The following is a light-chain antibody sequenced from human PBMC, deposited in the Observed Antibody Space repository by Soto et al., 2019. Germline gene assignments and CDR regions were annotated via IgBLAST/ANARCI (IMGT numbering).Light chain of an antibody. CDR3: SSYTSSSTLYV. CDR1: SSDVGGYNY. J-gene: IGLJ1*01. V-gene: IGLV2-14*01. CDR2: DVS. Sequence: QSVLTQPASASGSPGQSITISCTGTSSDVGGYNYVSWYQQHPGKAPKLMIYDVSNRPSGVSNRFSGSKSGNTASLTISGLQAEVEADYYCSSYTSSSTLYVFGTGTKVTVL.